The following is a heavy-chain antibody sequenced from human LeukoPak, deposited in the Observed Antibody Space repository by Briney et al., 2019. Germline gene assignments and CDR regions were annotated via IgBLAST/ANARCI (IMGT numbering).Heavy chain of an antibody. CDR3: ARDSSYYGSGSFSD. D-gene: IGHD3-10*01. V-gene: IGHV3-48*03. CDR1: GFTFSTYE. J-gene: IGHJ4*02. Sequence: GGSLRLSCAASGFTFSTYEMNWVRQTPGKGLEWVSYISSSGSTIYYADSVKGRFTISRDNAKNSLYLQMNSLRAEDTAVYYCARDSSYYGSGSFSDWGQGTLVTVSS. CDR2: ISSSGSTI.